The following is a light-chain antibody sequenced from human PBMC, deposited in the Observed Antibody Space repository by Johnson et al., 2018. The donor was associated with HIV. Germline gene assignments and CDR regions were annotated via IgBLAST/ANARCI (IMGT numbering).Light chain of an antibody. V-gene: IGLV1-51*02. CDR2: EKN. Sequence: QSVLTQPPSVSAATGQKVTISCSGSSSNIGNNYVSWYQQVPGTAPKLLIYEKNKRPSGIPDRFSASMSGTSATLDITGLQTGDEGDYYCGAWDSSLGAHYGFGTWTRVTVL. J-gene: IGLJ1*01. CDR1: SSNIGNNY. CDR3: GAWDSSLGAHYG.